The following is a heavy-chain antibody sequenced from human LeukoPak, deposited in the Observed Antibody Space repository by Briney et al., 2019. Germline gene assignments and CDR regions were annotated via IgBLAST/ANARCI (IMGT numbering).Heavy chain of an antibody. Sequence: PGGSLRLSCAASGFIFSTFEMNWVRQAPGKRPEWLSYINSGGTTVYYADSVKGRFTISRDNAKNSLYLQMNSLRDEDTAVYYCARTLSAASPFDYGGQGTLVTVSS. CDR1: GFIFSTFE. CDR2: INSGGTTV. CDR3: ARTLSAASPFDY. D-gene: IGHD2-2*01. V-gene: IGHV3-48*03. J-gene: IGHJ4*02.